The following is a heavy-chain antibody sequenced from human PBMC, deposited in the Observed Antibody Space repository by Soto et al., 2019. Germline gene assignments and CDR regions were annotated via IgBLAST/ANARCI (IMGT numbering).Heavy chain of an antibody. Sequence: QVQLQQWGAGLLKPSETLSLTCAVYGGSFSGYYWSWIRQPPGKGLECIGEINHSGSTNYNPSLKSRVTISVDTSKKQFSLKLSSVTAADTAVYYGARGGGKVGWYFDLWGRGTLVTVSS. D-gene: IGHD1-26*01. CDR2: INHSGST. J-gene: IGHJ2*01. CDR3: ARGGGKVGWYFDL. V-gene: IGHV4-34*01. CDR1: GGSFSGYY.